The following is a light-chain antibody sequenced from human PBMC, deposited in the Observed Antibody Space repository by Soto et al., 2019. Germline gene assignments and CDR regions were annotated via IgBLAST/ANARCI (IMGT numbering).Light chain of an antibody. CDR2: GAS. V-gene: IGKV3-20*01. J-gene: IGKJ2*01. CDR1: QSVSNSY. CDR3: QQCGGSLYT. Sequence: EIVLTQSPGTLSFSPGERATLSCRASQSVSNSYLAWYQQKPGQAPRLLIYGASSRATGIPDRFSGSGSGTDFTITISRLEPEDFAVYYCQQCGGSLYTFGQGTKLEIK.